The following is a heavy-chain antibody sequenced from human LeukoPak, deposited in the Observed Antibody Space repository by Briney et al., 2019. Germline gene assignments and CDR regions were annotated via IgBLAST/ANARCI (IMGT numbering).Heavy chain of an antibody. V-gene: IGHV1-46*01. D-gene: IGHD6-13*01. J-gene: IGHJ3*02. CDR2: INPSGGST. Sequence: GASVKVSCKASGYTFTSYYMHWVRQAPGQGLEWMGIINPSGGSTSYAQKFQGRVTMTRDMSTSTVYMELSSLRSEDTAVYYCAREMGIAAAGIKGDAFDIWGQGTMVTVSS. CDR1: GYTFTSYY. CDR3: AREMGIAAAGIKGDAFDI.